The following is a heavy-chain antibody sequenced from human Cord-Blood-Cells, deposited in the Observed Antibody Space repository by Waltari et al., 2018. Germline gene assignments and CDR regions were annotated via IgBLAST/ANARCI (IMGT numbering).Heavy chain of an antibody. D-gene: IGHD7-27*01. CDR1: GYTFTGYY. CDR3: ARARTGDAFDI. CDR2: INPNSDGT. J-gene: IGHJ3*02. V-gene: IGHV1-2*02. Sequence: QVQLVQSGAEVKKPGASVKVSCKASGYTFTGYYMHWVRQAPGQGLEWMGWINPNSDGTNYAQKFQGRVTRTRDTSISTAYMELSRLRSDDTAVYYCARARTGDAFDIWGQGTMVTVSS.